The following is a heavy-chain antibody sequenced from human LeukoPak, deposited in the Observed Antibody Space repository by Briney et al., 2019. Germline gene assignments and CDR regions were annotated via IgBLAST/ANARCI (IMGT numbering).Heavy chain of an antibody. D-gene: IGHD1-1*01. CDR3: ARETEYDAFDI. Sequence: GGSLRLSCAASGFTFSSYEMNWVRQAPGKGLEWITYISSSGSTIYYADSVKGRFTISRDNAKNSQYLQMNSLRVEDTAVYYCARETEYDAFDIWGQGTMVTVSS. V-gene: IGHV3-48*03. J-gene: IGHJ3*02. CDR1: GFTFSSYE. CDR2: ISSSGSTI.